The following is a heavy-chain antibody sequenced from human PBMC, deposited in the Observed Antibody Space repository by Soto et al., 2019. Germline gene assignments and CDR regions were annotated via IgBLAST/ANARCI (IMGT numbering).Heavy chain of an antibody. D-gene: IGHD1-1*01. V-gene: IGHV4-34*01. J-gene: IGHJ4*02. CDR1: GGSFSCYY. Sequence: QVQLQQWGAGLLKPSEPLSLTCAVYGGSFSCYYWSWIRQPPGKGLECIGEINHSGSTNYILSLKSRVSVSVDPSKNQLSLKLRSVTAADTDVYCCARVPGWNACSAPFDYWGKGPLVTVSS. CDR2: INHSGST. CDR3: ARVPGWNACSAPFDY.